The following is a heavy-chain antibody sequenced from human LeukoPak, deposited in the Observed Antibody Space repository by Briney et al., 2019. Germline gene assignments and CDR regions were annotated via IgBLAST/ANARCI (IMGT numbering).Heavy chain of an antibody. D-gene: IGHD5-12*01. CDR2: INHSGST. CDR1: GWSFSNYY. J-gene: IGHJ4*02. V-gene: IGHV4-34*01. Sequence: PSETLSLTCAVYGWSFSNYYLNWVRQPPGKGLEWIGEINHSGSTNYNPSLKSRVTISVDTSKNQFSLKLSSVTAADTAVYYCASSHPYANSGYDYGVDYWGQGTLVTVSS. CDR3: ASSHPYANSGYDYGVDY.